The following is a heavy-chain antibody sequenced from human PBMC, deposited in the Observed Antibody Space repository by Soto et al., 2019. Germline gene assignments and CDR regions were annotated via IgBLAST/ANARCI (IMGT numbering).Heavy chain of an antibody. Sequence: PGGFLRLSCAASGFTFSTYWMSWVRQAPGKGLEWVANIKPDGSEKWYVDSVKGRFTISRDNAKNSLYLQMNSLRAEDTAMYYCARGDYYDSSGPFSDAFDIWGQGTMVTVSS. CDR1: GFTFSTYW. D-gene: IGHD3-22*01. V-gene: IGHV3-7*04. J-gene: IGHJ3*02. CDR2: IKPDGSEK. CDR3: ARGDYYDSSGPFSDAFDI.